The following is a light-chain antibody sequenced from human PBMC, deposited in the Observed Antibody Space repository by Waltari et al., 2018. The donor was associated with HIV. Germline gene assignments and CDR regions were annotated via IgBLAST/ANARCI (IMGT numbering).Light chain of an antibody. CDR2: INRDGSH. Sequence: QLELPQSPSASASLGASVQLPCTLSSGHTNYAIAWHQQHPEKGPRYLMTINRDGSHSKGDGIPDRFSGSSSGAERYLIISSLQSEDEADYYCQTWGTGIQVFGGGTKVTVL. V-gene: IGLV4-69*02. CDR1: SGHTNYA. CDR3: QTWGTGIQV. J-gene: IGLJ3*02.